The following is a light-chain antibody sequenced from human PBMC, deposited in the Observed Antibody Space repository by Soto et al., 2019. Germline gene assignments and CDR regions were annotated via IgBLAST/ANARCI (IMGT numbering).Light chain of an antibody. V-gene: IGKV1-39*01. CDR2: AAS. Sequence: DIQMTQSPSSLSTSVGDRVTITCRASQSISSYLNWYQQKPGKAPKLLIYAASVLQSGVPSRFSGSRSGTDFTLTISSLQPEDFATYYCQQTYSTPRTFGQGTKLEIK. CDR1: QSISSY. J-gene: IGKJ2*01. CDR3: QQTYSTPRT.